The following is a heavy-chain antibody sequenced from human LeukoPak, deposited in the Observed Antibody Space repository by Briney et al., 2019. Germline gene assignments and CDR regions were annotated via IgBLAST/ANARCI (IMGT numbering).Heavy chain of an antibody. CDR3: ARVGNYDSSGYPLDY. Sequence: SETPSLTCAVYGGSFSGYYWSWIRQPPGKGLEWIGEINHSGSTNYNPSLKSRVTISVDTSKNQFSLKLSSVTAADTAVYYCARVGNYDSSGYPLDYWGQGTLVTVSS. D-gene: IGHD3-22*01. CDR2: INHSGST. J-gene: IGHJ4*02. V-gene: IGHV4-34*01. CDR1: GGSFSGYY.